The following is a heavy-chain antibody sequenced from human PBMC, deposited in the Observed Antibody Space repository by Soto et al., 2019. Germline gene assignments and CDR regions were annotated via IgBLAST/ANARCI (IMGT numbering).Heavy chain of an antibody. D-gene: IGHD3-10*01. CDR2: IYYSGST. Sequence: SETLSLTCTVSGGSISSSSYYWGWIRQPPGKGLEWIGSIYYSGSTYYNPSLKSRVTISVDTSKNQFSLKLSSVTAADTAVYYCAGYGSGSYYAGYYYMDVWGKGTTVTVSS. J-gene: IGHJ6*03. V-gene: IGHV4-39*01. CDR1: GGSISSSSYY. CDR3: AGYGSGSYYAGYYYMDV.